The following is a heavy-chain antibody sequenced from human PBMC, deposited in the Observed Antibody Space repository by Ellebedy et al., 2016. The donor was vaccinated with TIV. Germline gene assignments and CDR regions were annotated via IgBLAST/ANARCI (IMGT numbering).Heavy chain of an antibody. J-gene: IGHJ4*02. CDR2: IDWDDDK. Sequence: VSWIRQPPGKALEWLALIDWDDDKYYSTSLKTRLTISKDTSKNQVVLTMTNMDPVDTATYYCARIRGGSYGNAFDYWGQGTLVTVSS. D-gene: IGHD1-26*01. V-gene: IGHV2-70*01. CDR3: ARIRGGSYGNAFDY.